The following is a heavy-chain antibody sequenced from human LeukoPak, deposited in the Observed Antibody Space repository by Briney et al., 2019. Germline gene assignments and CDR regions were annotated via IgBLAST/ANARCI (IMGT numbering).Heavy chain of an antibody. V-gene: IGHV1-18*01. CDR3: ARDYYDSSGYFEGDY. J-gene: IGHJ4*02. CDR1: GYTFTSYS. CDR2: ISAYNGNT. D-gene: IGHD3-22*01. Sequence: ASVKVSCKASGYTFTSYSISWVRQAPGQGLEWMGWISAYNGNTNYAQKLQGRVTMTTDTSTSTAYMELRSLRSDDTAVYYCARDYYDSSGYFEGDYWGQGTLVTVSS.